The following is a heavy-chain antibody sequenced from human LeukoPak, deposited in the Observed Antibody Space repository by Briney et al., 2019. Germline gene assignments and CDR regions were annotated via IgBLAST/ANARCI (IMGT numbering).Heavy chain of an antibody. CDR1: GFSFNNYD. D-gene: IGHD1-20*01. CDR2: ITIGRTTK. V-gene: IGHV3-48*01. Sequence: GGPLRLSCAASGFSFNNYDMNWVRQAPGEGLEWVSYITIGRTTKDYADSVKGRFTISRDNPKNSLYLQMDSLRAEDTPLYYCARDASNWSRWTHFDWCGEGTLVTVSS. J-gene: IGHJ4*02. CDR3: ARDASNWSRWTHFDW.